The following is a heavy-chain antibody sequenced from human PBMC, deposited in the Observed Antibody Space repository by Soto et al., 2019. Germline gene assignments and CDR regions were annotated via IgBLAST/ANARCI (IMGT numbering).Heavy chain of an antibody. V-gene: IGHV4-59*01. Sequence: QVQLQESGPGLVKPSETLSLTCTVSGGSISSYYWSWIRQPPGKGLEWIGYIYYSGSTDYDHSLKSRVTIAVDTSKNQFSLKLSSVTAADTAVYYCARRWGTYFDFWGQGTLVTVSS. D-gene: IGHD7-27*01. CDR3: ARRWGTYFDF. CDR1: GGSISSYY. CDR2: IYYSGST. J-gene: IGHJ4*02.